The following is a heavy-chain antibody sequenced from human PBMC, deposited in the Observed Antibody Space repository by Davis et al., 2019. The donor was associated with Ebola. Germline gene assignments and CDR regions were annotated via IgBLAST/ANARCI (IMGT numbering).Heavy chain of an antibody. D-gene: IGHD3-3*01. J-gene: IGHJ5*02. CDR2: INHSGST. V-gene: IGHV4-34*01. CDR1: GGSFSGYY. CDR3: ARGVGRTQYYDFWSGSYTNNWFDP. Sequence: MPGGSLRLSCAVYGGSFSGYYWSWIRQPPGKGLEWIGEINHSGSTNYNPSLKSRVTISVDPSKNQFSLKVNSVTAADTAVYYCARGVGRTQYYDFWSGSYTNNWFDPWGQGTLVTVSS.